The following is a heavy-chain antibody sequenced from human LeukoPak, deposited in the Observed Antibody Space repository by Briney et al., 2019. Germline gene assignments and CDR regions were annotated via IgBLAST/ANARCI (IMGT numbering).Heavy chain of an antibody. CDR1: GFTFSSYA. V-gene: IGHV3-66*01. Sequence: GGSLRLSCAASGFTFSSYAMSWVRQAPGKGLEWVSVIYSGLTAYYADSVKGRFTISSDNSKNTLYLQMNSLRVEDTAVYYCARDVHGWFDPWGQGTLVTVSS. J-gene: IGHJ5*02. CDR3: ARDVHGWFDP. CDR2: IYSGLTA.